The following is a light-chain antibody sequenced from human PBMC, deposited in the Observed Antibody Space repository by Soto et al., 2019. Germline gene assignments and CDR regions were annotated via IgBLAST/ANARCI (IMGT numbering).Light chain of an antibody. CDR3: GTWDGSLSARV. CDR2: GNT. Sequence: QPVLTQPPSVSAAPGQTVTISCSGSTSNIGNNYVSWYQQLPGTAPKLLIFGNTERPSGIPDRFSGSKSGTSATLGITGLQTGDEADYYCGTWDGSLSARVFGGGTKVTVL. V-gene: IGLV1-51*02. CDR1: TSNIGNNY. J-gene: IGLJ3*02.